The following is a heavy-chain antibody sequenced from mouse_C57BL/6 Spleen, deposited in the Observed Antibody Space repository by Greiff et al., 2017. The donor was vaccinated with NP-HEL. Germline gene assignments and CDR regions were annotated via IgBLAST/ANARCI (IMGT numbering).Heavy chain of an antibody. J-gene: IGHJ2*01. V-gene: IGHV1-12*01. Sequence: LQESGGGRGRRGSSVRMSCKASGYTFTSYNMHWVKQTPRQGLEWIGAIYPGNGDTSYNQKFKGKATLTVDKSSSTAYMQLSSLTSEDSAVYFCARSSPRDYYGDYFDYWGQGTTLTVSS. CDR1: GYTFTSYN. CDR3: ARSSPRDYYGDYFDY. D-gene: IGHD1-1*01. CDR2: IYPGNGDT.